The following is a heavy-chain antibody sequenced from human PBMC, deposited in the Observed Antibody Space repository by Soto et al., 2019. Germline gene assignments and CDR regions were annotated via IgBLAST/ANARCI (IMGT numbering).Heavy chain of an antibody. CDR2: INPDGTSS. CDR1: GLTLSNYW. Sequence: GGSLRLSCAASGLTLSNYWMHWVRQAPGKGLVWVSRINPDGTSSNSADSVRGRFTISRDNAKNTVYLEMNSLRDEDTAVYYCAHSTTLNWFDPWGLGTLVTVSS. CDR3: AHSTTLNWFDP. D-gene: IGHD2-2*01. J-gene: IGHJ5*02. V-gene: IGHV3-74*01.